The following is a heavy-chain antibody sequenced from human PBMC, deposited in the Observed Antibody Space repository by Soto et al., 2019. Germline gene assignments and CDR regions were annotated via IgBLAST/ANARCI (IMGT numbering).Heavy chain of an antibody. CDR1: GFTFSSYS. CDR2: ISSSSSTI. J-gene: IGHJ3*02. D-gene: IGHD2-2*01. Sequence: VGSLRLSCAASGFTFSSYSMNWVRQAPGKGLEWVSYISSSSSTIYYADSVKGRFTISRDNAKNSLYLQMNSLRDEDTAVYYCARGDCSSTSCYVLGYSYGYGIDAFDIWGQGTMVTVSS. CDR3: ARGDCSSTSCYVLGYSYGYGIDAFDI. V-gene: IGHV3-48*02.